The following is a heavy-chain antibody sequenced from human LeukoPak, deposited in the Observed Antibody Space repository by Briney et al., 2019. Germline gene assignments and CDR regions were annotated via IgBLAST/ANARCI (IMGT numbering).Heavy chain of an antibody. CDR3: AKDITMVRGVIYYYGMDV. J-gene: IGHJ6*02. CDR2: ISWDGGST. D-gene: IGHD3-10*01. Sequence: AGGSLRLSCAASGFTFDDYTMHWVRQAPGKGLEWVSLISWDGGSTYYADSVKGRFTISRDNSKNSLYLQMNSLRTEDTALYYCAKDITMVRGVIYYYGMDVWGQGTTVTVSS. V-gene: IGHV3-43*01. CDR1: GFTFDDYT.